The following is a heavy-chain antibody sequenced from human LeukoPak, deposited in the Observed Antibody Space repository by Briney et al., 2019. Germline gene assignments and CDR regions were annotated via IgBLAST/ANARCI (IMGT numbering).Heavy chain of an antibody. CDR2: ISGSGGST. V-gene: IGHV3-23*01. CDR3: AKNYYDSSGYYSVFDY. D-gene: IGHD3-22*01. CDR1: GFTFSSYA. Sequence: PGGSLRLSCAASGFTFSSYAMSWVRQAPGKGLEWVSAISGSGGSTYYADSVKGRFTISRDNSKSTLYLQMNSLRAEDTAVYYCAKNYYDSSGYYSVFDYWGQGTLVTVSS. J-gene: IGHJ4*02.